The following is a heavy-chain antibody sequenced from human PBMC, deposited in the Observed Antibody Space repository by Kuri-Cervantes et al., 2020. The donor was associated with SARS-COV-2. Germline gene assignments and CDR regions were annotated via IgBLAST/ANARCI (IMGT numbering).Heavy chain of an antibody. CDR1: GFIFSDYY. CDR2: IGPSGTTK. V-gene: IGHV3-11*04. J-gene: IGHJ5*02. D-gene: IGHD3-9*01. Sequence: GESLKISCTASGFIFSDYYMTWIRQAPGKGLEWVSNIGPSGTTKYYADSVKGRFTISRDNAKNSLYLQMSSLRAEDTAVYYCARLIFPLQGWFDPWGQGTLVTVSS. CDR3: ARLIFPLQGWFDP.